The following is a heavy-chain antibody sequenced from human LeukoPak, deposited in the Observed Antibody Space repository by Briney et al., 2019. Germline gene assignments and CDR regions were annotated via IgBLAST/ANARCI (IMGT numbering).Heavy chain of an antibody. J-gene: IGHJ6*03. CDR3: AREGLRFLEWLREYYMDV. D-gene: IGHD3-3*01. CDR2: IYHSGST. Sequence: PSETLSLTCTVSGYSISSGYYWGWIRQPPGKGLEWIGSIYHSGSTYYNPSLKSRVTISVDTSKNHFSLKLSSVTAADTAVYYCAREGLRFLEWLREYYMDVWGKGTTVTVSS. CDR1: GYSISSGYY. V-gene: IGHV4-38-2*02.